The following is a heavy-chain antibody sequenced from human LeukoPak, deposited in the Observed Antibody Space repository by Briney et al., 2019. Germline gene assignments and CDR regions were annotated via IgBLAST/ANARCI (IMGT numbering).Heavy chain of an antibody. CDR1: GLTFSDYR. Sequence: GGSLRLSCAASGLTFSDYRMNWVRQAPGKGLEWVSSISSSGNYIYYADSMRGRFTISRDNAKNSVYLQMSSLRAEDTAVYYCAKDPAVEVGATNWGQGTLVTVSS. D-gene: IGHD1-26*01. J-gene: IGHJ4*02. V-gene: IGHV3-21*04. CDR3: AKDPAVEVGATN. CDR2: ISSSGNYI.